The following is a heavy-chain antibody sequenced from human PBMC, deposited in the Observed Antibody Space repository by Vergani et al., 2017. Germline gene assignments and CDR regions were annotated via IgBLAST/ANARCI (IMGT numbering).Heavy chain of an antibody. CDR1: GGSISSSNW. D-gene: IGHD6-13*01. CDR3: ARLRVGQQLSQWSWFDP. CDR2: IFHSGST. Sequence: QVQLQESGPGLVKPSGTLSLTCAVSGGSISSSNWWTWVRQPPGKGLEWIGEIFHSGSTNYNPSLKSRFTISVDKSKNQFSLKLNSVTAADTAIYYCARLRVGQQLSQWSWFDPWGQGTLVTVSS. V-gene: IGHV4-4*02. J-gene: IGHJ5*02.